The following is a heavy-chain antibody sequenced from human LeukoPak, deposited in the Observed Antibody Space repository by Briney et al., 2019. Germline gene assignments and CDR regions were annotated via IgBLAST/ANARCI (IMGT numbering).Heavy chain of an antibody. V-gene: IGHV3-9*03. CDR1: GFTFDDYA. CDR3: ARVQTDSSGYYYGFDY. D-gene: IGHD3-22*01. Sequence: GGSLRLSCAASGFTFDDYAMHWVRQVPGKGLEWVSGISWNSGSIGYADSVKGRFTISRDNAKNSLYLQMNSLRAEDMALYYCARVQTDSSGYYYGFDYWGQGTLVTVSS. CDR2: ISWNSGSI. J-gene: IGHJ4*02.